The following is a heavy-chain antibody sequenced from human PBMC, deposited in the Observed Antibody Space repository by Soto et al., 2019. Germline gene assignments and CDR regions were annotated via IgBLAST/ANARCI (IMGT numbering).Heavy chain of an antibody. V-gene: IGHV4-31*03. J-gene: IGHJ4*02. CDR2: IYYSGST. CDR3: ARVRYSYGDVDY. Sequence: QVQLQESGPGLVKPSQTLSLTCTVSGGSSAVVVTTGAGSASTPGKGLEWIGYIYYSGSTHYNPSLKSRVTISVDTSKNQFSLKLSSVTAADTAVYYCARVRYSYGDVDYWGQGTLVTVSS. D-gene: IGHD5-18*01. CDR1: GGSSAVVVTT.